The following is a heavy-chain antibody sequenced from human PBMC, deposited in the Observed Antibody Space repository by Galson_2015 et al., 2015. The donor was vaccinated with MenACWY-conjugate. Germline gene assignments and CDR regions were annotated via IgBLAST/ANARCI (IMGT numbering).Heavy chain of an antibody. Sequence: LRLSCAGSGFTFSRYWMSWVRQAPGKGLEWVANIKQDASEKYYLDSVKGRFTISRDNAKNSLSLQMNSLRAEDTALYYCARAIAVASQAFDIWGQGTMVTVSS. J-gene: IGHJ3*02. CDR3: ARAIAVASQAFDI. CDR2: IKQDASEK. CDR1: GFTFSRYW. V-gene: IGHV3-7*03. D-gene: IGHD6-19*01.